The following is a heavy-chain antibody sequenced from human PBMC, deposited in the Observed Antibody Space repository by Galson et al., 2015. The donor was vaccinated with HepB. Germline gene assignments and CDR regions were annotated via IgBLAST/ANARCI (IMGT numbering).Heavy chain of an antibody. CDR1: GDSVSSNSAV. Sequence: CAISGDSVSSNSAVWNWIRQSPSRGLEWLGRTYYRSKWYKDYAQFVKSRITINADTSRNQISLQLNSMTPEDTAVYYCAYGVDVWGQGTTVTVSS. J-gene: IGHJ6*02. CDR2: TYYRSKWYK. CDR3: AYGVDV. V-gene: IGHV6-1*01.